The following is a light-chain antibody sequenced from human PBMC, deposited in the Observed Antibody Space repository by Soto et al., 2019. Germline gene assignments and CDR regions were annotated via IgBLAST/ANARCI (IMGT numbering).Light chain of an antibody. Sequence: DIQMTQSPSSLSASVGDRVTITCQASQDGRKYLSWYQQKARKAPTLLIYDASNLETGVPSRFSGSGAGTDFDFSSSSLQPEDIAPYYCQQHHNLPHPFGPGTKVDIK. CDR2: DAS. CDR1: QDGRKY. CDR3: QQHHNLPHP. V-gene: IGKV1-33*01. J-gene: IGKJ3*01.